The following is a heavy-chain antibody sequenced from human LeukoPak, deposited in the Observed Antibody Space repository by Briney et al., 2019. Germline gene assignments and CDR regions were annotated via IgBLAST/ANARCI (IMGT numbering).Heavy chain of an antibody. Sequence: PGGSLRLSCAASGFTFSTYTIHWVRQAPGKGLEWVAVISYDGSNKYYADSVKGRFTISRDNSKNTLYLQMNSLRAEDTAVYYCAKSRYCSSTSCYFFGFYYYYGMDVWGQGTTVTVSS. D-gene: IGHD2-2*01. J-gene: IGHJ6*02. CDR3: AKSRYCSSTSCYFFGFYYYYGMDV. V-gene: IGHV3-30*18. CDR1: GFTFSTYT. CDR2: ISYDGSNK.